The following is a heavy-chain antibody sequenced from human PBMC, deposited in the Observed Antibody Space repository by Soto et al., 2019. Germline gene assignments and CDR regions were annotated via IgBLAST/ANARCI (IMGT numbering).Heavy chain of an antibody. V-gene: IGHV4-4*07. Sequence: SETLSLTCAVSGGSINTFYWSWVRQPAGKGLEWIGRIFSSGSTSFNPSLESRVAMSVDTSKNHFSLNLSSVTAADMAVYYCAREGSYSAYNFAHGIQLWSFDFWGQGALVTVSS. CDR2: IFSSGST. CDR1: GGSINTFY. D-gene: IGHD5-12*01. J-gene: IGHJ4*02. CDR3: AREGSYSAYNFAHGIQLWSFDF.